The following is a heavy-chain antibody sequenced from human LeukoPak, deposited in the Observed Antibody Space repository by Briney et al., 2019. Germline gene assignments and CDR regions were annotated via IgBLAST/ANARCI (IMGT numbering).Heavy chain of an antibody. D-gene: IGHD2-15*01. CDR2: IYYSGST. CDR3: ATWDWWADY. Sequence: PSETLSLTCTVSGGSISSSSYYWGWIRQPPGKGLEWIGSIYYSGSTYYNPSLKSRVTISVDTSKNQFSLKLSSVTAADTAVYYCATWDWWADYWGQGTLVTVSS. J-gene: IGHJ4*02. CDR1: GGSISSSSYY. V-gene: IGHV4-39*01.